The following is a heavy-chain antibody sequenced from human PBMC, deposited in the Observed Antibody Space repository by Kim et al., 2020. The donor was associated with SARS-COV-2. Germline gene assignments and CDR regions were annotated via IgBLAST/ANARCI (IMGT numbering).Heavy chain of an antibody. CDR3: VRHDFLGGYYTSGSLHWFDP. J-gene: IGHJ5*02. D-gene: IGHD3-3*01. V-gene: IGHV4-39*01. Sequence: SETLSLTCTVSGGSISSSNSYWGWIRQPPGKGLEWIGSIYYSGNTYYNPSLKSRVTISVDTSRNQFSLKLNSVTAADTAVYYCVRHDFLGGYYTSGSLHWFDPWGQGTLVTVSS. CDR1: GGSISSSNSY. CDR2: IYYSGNT.